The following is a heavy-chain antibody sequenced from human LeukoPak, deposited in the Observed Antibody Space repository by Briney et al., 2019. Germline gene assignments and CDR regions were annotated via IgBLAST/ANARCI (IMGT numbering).Heavy chain of an antibody. CDR3: VSGSYDY. J-gene: IGHJ4*02. Sequence: PGGSLRLSCAASGFTFSSYWKSWVRQAPGKGLEWVANIKQDGSEKYYVDSVKGRFTISRDNAKNSLYLQMNSLRAEDTAVYYCVSGSYDYWGQGTLVTVSS. CDR1: GFTFSSYW. D-gene: IGHD1-26*01. V-gene: IGHV3-7*01. CDR2: IKQDGSEK.